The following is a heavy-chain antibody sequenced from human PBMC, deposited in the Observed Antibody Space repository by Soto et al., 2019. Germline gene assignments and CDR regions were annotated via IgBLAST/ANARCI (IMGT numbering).Heavy chain of an antibody. CDR3: AREGEGGIFAFY. CDR1: GGTFSSYA. CDR2: IIPIFGTA. J-gene: IGHJ4*02. D-gene: IGHD3-3*01. Sequence: GASVKVSCKASGGTFSSYAISWVRQAPGQGLEWMGGIIPIFGTANYAQKFQGRVTITADESTSTAYMELSSLRSEDTAVYYCAREGEGGIFAFYWGQGTLVTVSS. V-gene: IGHV1-69*13.